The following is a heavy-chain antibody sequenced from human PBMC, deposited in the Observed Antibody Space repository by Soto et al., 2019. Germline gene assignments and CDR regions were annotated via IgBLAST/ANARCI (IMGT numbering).Heavy chain of an antibody. CDR2: IYNSGST. Sequence: PSETLSLTCTVSGGSISSYYWSWIRQPPGKGLEWIGYIYNSGSTNYNPSLKRRVSISIDTSMNQFSLNLNSVTAADTAVYYCARAEFRSRSLHYYYGLDVWGQGTTVTAP. CDR1: GGSISSYY. CDR3: ARAEFRSRSLHYYYGLDV. V-gene: IGHV4-59*01. J-gene: IGHJ6*02. D-gene: IGHD3-10*01.